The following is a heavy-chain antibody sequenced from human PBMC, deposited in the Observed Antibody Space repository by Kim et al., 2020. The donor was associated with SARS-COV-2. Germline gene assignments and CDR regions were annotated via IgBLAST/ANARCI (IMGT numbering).Heavy chain of an antibody. Sequence: GGSLRLSCAASGFTVKDDYMSWVRQAPGKGLEWVSTIDSDGTIYYGESVQGRFTFSRDTSKNTLYLQMNTLTAEDTAVYFCARDPGLANGMDDWGQGTTVIVSS. CDR2: IDSDGTI. CDR1: GFTVKDDY. V-gene: IGHV3-53*01. CDR3: ARDPGLANGMDD. J-gene: IGHJ6*02.